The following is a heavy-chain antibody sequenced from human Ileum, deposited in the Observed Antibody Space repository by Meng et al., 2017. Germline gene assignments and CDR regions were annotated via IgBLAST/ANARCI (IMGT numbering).Heavy chain of an antibody. CDR3: ARERTNIVDY. Sequence: GGCVVRPGRSRRFSRVAFGFTFSNYAMHWPRQAPGKGLEWVAVVAYHGSDSYYADSVKGRFTISRDNSKNTLYLQMNSLRAEDTAVYYCARERTNIVDYWGQGMLVTVSS. D-gene: IGHD1-1*01. J-gene: IGHJ4*02. V-gene: IGHV3-30*01. CDR1: GFTFSNYA. CDR2: VAYHGSDS.